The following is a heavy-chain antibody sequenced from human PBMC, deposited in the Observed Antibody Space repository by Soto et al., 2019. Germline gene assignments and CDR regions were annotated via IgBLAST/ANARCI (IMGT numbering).Heavy chain of an antibody. V-gene: IGHV3-7*01. D-gene: IGHD3-22*01. Sequence: EVQLVESGGGLVQPGGSLRLSCAASGFTFSSYWMSWVRQAPGKGLEWVANIKQDGSEKYYVDSVKGRFTISRDNAKNALSRKMSSLRAEDTAVYYCARDPRIVVVTGHDAFDIWGQGTMVTVSS. J-gene: IGHJ3*02. CDR1: GFTFSSYW. CDR3: ARDPRIVVVTGHDAFDI. CDR2: IKQDGSEK.